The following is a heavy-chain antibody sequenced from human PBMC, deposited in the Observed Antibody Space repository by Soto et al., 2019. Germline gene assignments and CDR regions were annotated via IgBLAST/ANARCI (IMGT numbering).Heavy chain of an antibody. V-gene: IGHV3-33*01. D-gene: IGHD4-17*01. CDR3: ARVYGDYGSFDY. Sequence: PGGSLRLSCAASGFTFSSYGMHWVRQAPGKGLEWVAVIWHDGSNKYYADSVKGRFTISRDNSKNTLYLQMNSLRAEDTAVYYCARVYGDYGSFDYWGQGTLVTVSS. CDR1: GFTFSSYG. J-gene: IGHJ4*02. CDR2: IWHDGSNK.